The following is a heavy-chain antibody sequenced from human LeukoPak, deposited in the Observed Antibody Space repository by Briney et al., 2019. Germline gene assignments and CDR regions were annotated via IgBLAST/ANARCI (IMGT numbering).Heavy chain of an antibody. V-gene: IGHV4-4*07. CDR3: ARNQRGYCSSTSCLPDFDY. D-gene: IGHD2-2*01. J-gene: IGHJ4*02. CDR2: IYTSGST. CDR1: GGSISSYY. Sequence: PSETLSLTCTVSGGSISSYYWSWIRQPAGKGLEWIGRIYTSGSTNYNPSLKSRVTMSVDTSKNQFSLKLSSVTAADTAVYYCARNQRGYCSSTSCLPDFDYWGQGTLVTVSS.